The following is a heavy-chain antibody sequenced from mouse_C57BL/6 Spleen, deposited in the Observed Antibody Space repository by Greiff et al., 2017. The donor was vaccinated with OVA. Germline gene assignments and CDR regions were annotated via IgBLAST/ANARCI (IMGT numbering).Heavy chain of an antibody. Sequence: QVQLQQSGAELVRPGASVTLSCKASGYTFTDYEMHWVKQTPVHGLEWIGAIDPETGGTAYNQKFKGKAILTADKSSSTAYMELRSLTSEDSAVYYCTSYGYRYYFDYWGQGTTLTVSS. CDR1: GYTFTDYE. CDR3: TSYGYRYYFDY. J-gene: IGHJ2*01. V-gene: IGHV1-15*01. CDR2: IDPETGGT. D-gene: IGHD2-2*01.